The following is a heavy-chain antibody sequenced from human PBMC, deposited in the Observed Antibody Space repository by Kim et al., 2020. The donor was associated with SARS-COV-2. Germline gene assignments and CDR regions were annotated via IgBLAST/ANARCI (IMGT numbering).Heavy chain of an antibody. CDR3: AKDCGMTNLYYFDY. V-gene: IGHV3-30*18. D-gene: IGHD1-20*01. J-gene: IGHJ4*02. CDR1: GFTFSSYG. CDR2: ISYDGSNK. Sequence: GGSLRLSCAASGFTFSSYGMHWVRQAPGKGLEWVAVISYDGSNKYYADSVKGRFTISRDNSKNTLYLQMNSLRAEDTALYYCAKDCGMTNLYYFDYWGQGTLVTVSS.